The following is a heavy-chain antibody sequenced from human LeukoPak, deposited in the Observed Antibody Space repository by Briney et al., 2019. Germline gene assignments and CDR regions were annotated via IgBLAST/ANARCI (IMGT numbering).Heavy chain of an antibody. CDR2: IYCSGST. V-gene: IGHV4-59*08. J-gene: IGHJ5*02. D-gene: IGHD3-22*01. CDR3: ARHADDSSGYWGQNWFDP. CDR1: GGTISSYY. Sequence: SETLSLTCTVSGGTISSYYWSWIRQPPGKGLEWIGYIYCSGSTNYNPSLKSRVTISVDTSKNQFSLKLSSVTAADTAVYYCARHADDSSGYWGQNWFDPWGQGTLVTVSS.